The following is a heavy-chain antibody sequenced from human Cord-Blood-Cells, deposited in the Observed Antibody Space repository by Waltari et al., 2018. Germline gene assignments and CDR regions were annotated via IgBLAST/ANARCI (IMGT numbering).Heavy chain of an antibody. CDR3: AVIVVVVAATPDFDY. D-gene: IGHD2-15*01. CDR2: ISYDGSNK. J-gene: IGHJ4*02. V-gene: IGHV3-30*03. Sequence: HWVRQAPGKGLEWVAVISYDGSNKYYADSVKGRFTISRDNSKNTLYLQMNSLRAEDTAVYYCAVIVVVVAATPDFDYWGQGTLVTVSS.